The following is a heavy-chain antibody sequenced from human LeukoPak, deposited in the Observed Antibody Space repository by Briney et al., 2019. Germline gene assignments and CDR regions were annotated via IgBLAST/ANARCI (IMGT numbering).Heavy chain of an antibody. J-gene: IGHJ3*02. CDR3: ARIRDGNSDAYDI. CDR1: GYTFTNYY. CDR2: INPGGGNT. Sequence: ASVKVSCKASGYTFTNYYMHWVRQAPGQGLEWMGLINPGGGNTNYAQNFQGRVTMTGDTSTSTVYMELSSLRSEDTAIYYCARIRDGNSDAYDIWGQGTVVTVPS. D-gene: IGHD5-24*01. V-gene: IGHV1-46*01.